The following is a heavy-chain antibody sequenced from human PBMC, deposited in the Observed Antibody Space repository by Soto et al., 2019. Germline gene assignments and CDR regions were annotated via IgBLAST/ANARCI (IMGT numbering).Heavy chain of an antibody. V-gene: IGHV3-9*01. CDR2: INWNTGLI. Sequence: PGGSLRLSCAASGFTFDDHAMHWVRQAPGKGLEWVSGINWNTGLIGYADSVKGRFTISRDNAKNSLYLQMNSLTIEDAALYYCVKEAVSSGWSGGRIYFFQSWGQGSLVTV. CDR1: GFTFDDHA. J-gene: IGHJ4*02. D-gene: IGHD6-19*01. CDR3: VKEAVSSGWSGGRIYFFQS.